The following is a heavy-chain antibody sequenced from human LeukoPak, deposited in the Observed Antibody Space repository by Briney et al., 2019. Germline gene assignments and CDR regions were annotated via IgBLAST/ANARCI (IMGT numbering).Heavy chain of an antibody. CDR2: INHSGST. J-gene: IGHJ4*02. CDR1: GGSFSGYY. D-gene: IGHD1-26*01. Sequence: SETLSLTCAVYGGSFSGYYWSWIRQPPGKGLEWIGEINHSGSTNYNPSLKSRVTISVDTSKNQFSLKLSSVTAADTAVYYCARWDQGIDYWGQGTRVTVSS. CDR3: ARWDQGIDY. V-gene: IGHV4-34*01.